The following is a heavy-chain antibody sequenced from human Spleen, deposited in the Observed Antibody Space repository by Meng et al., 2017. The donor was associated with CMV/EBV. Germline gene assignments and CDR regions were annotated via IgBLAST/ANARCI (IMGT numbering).Heavy chain of an antibody. V-gene: IGHV1-2*02. J-gene: IGHJ4*02. CDR1: GYTLTGYY. CDR2: INPNSGGT. D-gene: IGHD3-22*01. Sequence: SGYTLTGYYMHWVRQAPGQGLEWMGWINPNSGGTNYAQKFQGRVTMTRDTSISTAYMELSRLRSDDTAVYYCARDRPAYDSSGYYYEEWGQGTLVTVSS. CDR3: ARDRPAYDSSGYYYEE.